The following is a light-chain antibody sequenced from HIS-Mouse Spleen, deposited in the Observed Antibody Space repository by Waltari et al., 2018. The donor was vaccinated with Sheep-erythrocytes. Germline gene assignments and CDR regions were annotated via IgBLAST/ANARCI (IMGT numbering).Light chain of an antibody. V-gene: IGLV2-14*01. CDR1: SSHVGGDNY. J-gene: IGLJ3*02. Sequence: QSALTQPASVSGSPGQPITISCTGTSSHVGGDNYVSWYQQHPGNAPKLMIYEVSNRPSGVSNRFSGSKSGNTASLTISGLQAEDEADYYCSSYTSSSTWVFGGGTKLTVL. CDR3: SSYTSSSTWV. CDR2: EVS.